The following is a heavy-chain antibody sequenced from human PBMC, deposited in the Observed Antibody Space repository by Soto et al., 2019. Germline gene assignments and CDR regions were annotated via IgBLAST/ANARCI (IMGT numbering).Heavy chain of an antibody. J-gene: IGHJ4*02. CDR1: GFSLSTSGVG. Sequence: QITLKESGPTLVKPTQTLTLTCTFSGFSLSTSGVGVGWIRQPPGKALEWLALIYWNDDKRYSPSLKSRLTITKDNSKNQVVLTMTNMDPVDTATYYCAHTTYGDYAGSFDYWGQGTLVTVS. D-gene: IGHD4-17*01. CDR2: IYWNDDK. V-gene: IGHV2-5*01. CDR3: AHTTYGDYAGSFDY.